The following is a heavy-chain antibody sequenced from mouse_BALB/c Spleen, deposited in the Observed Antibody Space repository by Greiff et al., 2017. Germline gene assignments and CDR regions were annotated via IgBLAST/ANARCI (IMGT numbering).Heavy chain of an antibody. CDR2: IWTGGGT. J-gene: IGHJ4*01. D-gene: IGHD2-10*02. Sequence: VNVVESGPGLVAPSQSLSITCTVSGFSLTSYDISWIRQPPGKGLEWLGVIWTGGGTNYNSAFMSRLSISKDNSKSQVFLKMNSLQTDDTAIYYCVRRYDYAMDYWGQGTSVTVSS. CDR3: VRRYDYAMDY. V-gene: IGHV2-9-2*01. CDR1: GFSLTSYD.